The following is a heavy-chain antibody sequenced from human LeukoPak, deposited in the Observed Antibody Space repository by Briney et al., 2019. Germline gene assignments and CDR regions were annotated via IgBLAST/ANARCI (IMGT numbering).Heavy chain of an antibody. V-gene: IGHV3-49*04. CDR2: IRSKAYGGTT. CDR1: GFTFGDYA. J-gene: IGHJ4*02. D-gene: IGHD6-13*01. CDR3: TRAPGVAAAGTGDYFDY. Sequence: GGSLRLSCTASGFTFGDYAMSWVRQAPGKGLEWVGFIRSKAYGGTTEYAASVKGRFTISRDDSKSIAYLQMNSLKTEDTAVYYCTRAPGVAAAGTGDYFDYWGQGTLVTVSS.